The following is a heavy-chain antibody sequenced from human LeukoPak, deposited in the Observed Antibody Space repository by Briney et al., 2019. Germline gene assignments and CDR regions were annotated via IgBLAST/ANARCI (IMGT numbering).Heavy chain of an antibody. CDR3: ARGWQINSSGGFVDP. D-gene: IGHD6-6*01. J-gene: IGHJ5*02. V-gene: IGHV1-2*02. CDR1: GYIFTDYY. CDR2: INPNSGGT. Sequence: ASVRVSCKASGYIFTDYYVHWVRQAPGQGLEWMGLINPNSGGTNFAQKFQGRVTMTRDISITTAYMELSRLSSDDTAVYYCARGWQINSSGGFVDPWGQGTLVTVSS.